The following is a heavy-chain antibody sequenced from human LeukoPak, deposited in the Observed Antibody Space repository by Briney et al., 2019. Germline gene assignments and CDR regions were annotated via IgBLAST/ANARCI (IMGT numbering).Heavy chain of an antibody. V-gene: IGHV3-49*04. CDR1: GFTFGDYA. Sequence: GGSLRLSCTASGFTFGDYAMSWVRQAPGKGLEWVGFIRSKAYGGTTEYAASVKGRFTISRDDSKSIAYLQMNSLKTEDTAVYYCTRESPIVVVVAATPSFTYYYGMDVWGQGTTVTASS. J-gene: IGHJ6*02. CDR3: TRESPIVVVVAATPSFTYYYGMDV. D-gene: IGHD2-15*01. CDR2: IRSKAYGGTT.